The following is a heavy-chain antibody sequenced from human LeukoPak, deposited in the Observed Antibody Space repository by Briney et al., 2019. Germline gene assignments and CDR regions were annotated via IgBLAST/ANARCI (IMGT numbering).Heavy chain of an antibody. J-gene: IGHJ4*02. V-gene: IGHV3-30*18. Sequence: GGSLRLSCAASGFTFSSYGMHWVRQAPGKGLEWVAVISYDGSNKYYADSVKGRFTISRDNSKNTLYLQMNSLRAEDTAVYYCAKDFHSGSLDYWGQGTLVTVSS. CDR1: GFTFSSYG. CDR3: AKDFHSGSLDY. CDR2: ISYDGSNK. D-gene: IGHD1-26*01.